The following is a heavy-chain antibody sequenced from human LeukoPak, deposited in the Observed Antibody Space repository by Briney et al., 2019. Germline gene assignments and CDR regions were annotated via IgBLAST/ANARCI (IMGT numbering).Heavy chain of an antibody. V-gene: IGHV3-30*04. CDR1: GFTFSSYA. D-gene: IGHD3-22*01. CDR2: ISYDGSNK. Sequence: GRSLRLSCAASGFTFSSYAMHWVRQAPGKGLEWLAVISYDGSNKYYADSVKGRFTISRDNSKNTLYLQMNSLRAEDTAVYYCARGDYYDSSGYLDYWGQGTLVTVSS. CDR3: ARGDYYDSSGYLDY. J-gene: IGHJ4*02.